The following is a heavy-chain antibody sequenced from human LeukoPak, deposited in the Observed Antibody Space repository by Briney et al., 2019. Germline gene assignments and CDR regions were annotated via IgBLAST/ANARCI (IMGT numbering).Heavy chain of an antibody. J-gene: IGHJ6*04. CDR2: INEDGSEE. D-gene: IGHD5-24*01. CDR3: GRGETVDV. CDR1: GFNFETYW. V-gene: IGHV3-7*01. Sequence: PGGSLRLSCEVSGFNFETYWMSWVRQAPGKGLEWVANINEDGSEEHFVHSVKGRFTISRDNSKNSLFLRLNNVRAVDTAVYYCGRGETVDVWGKGTTVSVFS.